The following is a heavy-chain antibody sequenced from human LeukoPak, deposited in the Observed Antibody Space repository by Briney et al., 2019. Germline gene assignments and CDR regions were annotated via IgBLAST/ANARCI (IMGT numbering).Heavy chain of an antibody. CDR2: ISAYNGNT. J-gene: IGHJ4*02. D-gene: IGHD3-3*01. V-gene: IGHV1-18*01. CDR3: ARLAFNIFGVVINYDDY. CDR1: GYTFTSYA. Sequence: ASVKVSCKASGYTFTSYAISWVRQAPGQGLEWMGWISAYNGNTNYAQKLQGRVTMTTDTSTSTAYMELRSLRSDDTAVYYCARLAFNIFGVVINYDDYWGQGTLVTVSS.